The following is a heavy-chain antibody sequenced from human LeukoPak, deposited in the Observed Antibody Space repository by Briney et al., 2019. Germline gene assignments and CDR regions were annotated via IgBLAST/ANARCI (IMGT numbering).Heavy chain of an antibody. D-gene: IGHD7-27*01. Sequence: GGSLRLSCAASGFTFSDYSMNWVRQALGKGLEWVSNIRGSGEGLGSGVSYADSVKGRFTISRDNAKNSLYLQLNSLSAEDTAFYYCARDLNWGFGYWGQGALVTVSS. J-gene: IGHJ4*02. CDR2: IRGSGEGLGSGV. V-gene: IGHV3-48*04. CDR1: GFTFSDYS. CDR3: ARDLNWGFGY.